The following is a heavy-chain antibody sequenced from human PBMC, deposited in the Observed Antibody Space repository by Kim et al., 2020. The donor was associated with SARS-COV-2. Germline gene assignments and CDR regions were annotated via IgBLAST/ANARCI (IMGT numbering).Heavy chain of an antibody. J-gene: IGHJ3*02. CDR2: IYYSGST. D-gene: IGHD2-2*01. Sequence: SETLSLTCTVSGGSISSYYWSWIRQPPGKGLEWIGYIYYSGSTNYNPSLKSRVTISVDTSKNQFSLKLSSVTAADTAVYYCARGQYQLLSGSFFDIWGQGTMVTVSS. CDR1: GGSISSYY. CDR3: ARGQYQLLSGSFFDI. V-gene: IGHV4-59*13.